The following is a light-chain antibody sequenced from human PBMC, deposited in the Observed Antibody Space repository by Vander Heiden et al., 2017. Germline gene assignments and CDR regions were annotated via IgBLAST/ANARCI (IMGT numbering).Light chain of an antibody. CDR1: QSVLYSSNNKNY. Sequence: DIVMTQSPDSLAVSLGERATINCKSSQSVLYSSNNKNYLTWYQQKPGQPPKLLIYWASTRESGDPDRFFGSGSGTDFTLTISSLQAEDVAVYYCQQCYNTPFTFGPGTQVDIK. V-gene: IGKV4-1*01. CDR3: QQCYNTPFT. J-gene: IGKJ3*01. CDR2: WAS.